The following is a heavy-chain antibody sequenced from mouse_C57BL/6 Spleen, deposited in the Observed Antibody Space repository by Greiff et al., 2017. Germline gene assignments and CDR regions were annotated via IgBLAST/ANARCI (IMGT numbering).Heavy chain of an antibody. J-gene: IGHJ4*01. CDR1: GFNIKDDY. V-gene: IGHV14-4*01. D-gene: IGHD2-1*01. CDR2: FDPENGDT. Sequence: VQLKESGAELVRPGASVKLSCTASGFNIKDDYMHWVKQRPEQSLEWIGWFDPENGDTEYASKFQGKATITADTSSNTAYLQLSRLTSEDTAVYYCTYGNSYAMEYRGEGTSVTESS. CDR3: TYGNSYAMEY.